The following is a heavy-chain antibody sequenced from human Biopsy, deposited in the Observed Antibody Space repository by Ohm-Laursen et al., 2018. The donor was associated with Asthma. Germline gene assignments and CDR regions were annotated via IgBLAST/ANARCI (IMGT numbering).Heavy chain of an antibody. CDR3: ARKAGSCISRTCYSLDF. J-gene: IGHJ4*02. Sequence: SVKVSCKSPGGTFNTYVISWVRQAPGQGLEWMGGINSIFGTTTYPQKFQDRVTITADDSTSTVYMELSSLRSEDTAVYYCARKAGSCISRTCYSLDFWGQGTLVTVSS. V-gene: IGHV1-69*13. CDR2: INSIFGTT. D-gene: IGHD2-2*01. CDR1: GGTFNTYV.